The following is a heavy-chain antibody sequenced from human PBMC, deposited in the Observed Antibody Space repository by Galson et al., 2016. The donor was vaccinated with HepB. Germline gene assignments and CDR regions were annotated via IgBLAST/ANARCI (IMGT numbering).Heavy chain of an antibody. J-gene: IGHJ4*02. CDR2: ITGTDYYT. CDR1: GFAFRTYS. V-gene: IGHV3-21*01. Sequence: SLRLSCAASGFAFRTYSMNWVRQTPGKGLEWVASITGTDYYTYYADSIKDRFTISRDNPRNLLHLQMNSLRVDDSAIYYCARDSTPGYGSGWYPIDYWGQGTLVTVSS. CDR3: ARDSTPGYGSGWYPIDY. D-gene: IGHD6-19*01.